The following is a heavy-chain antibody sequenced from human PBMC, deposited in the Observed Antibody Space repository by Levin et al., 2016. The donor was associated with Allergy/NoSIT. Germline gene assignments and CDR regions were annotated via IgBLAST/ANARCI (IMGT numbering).Heavy chain of an antibody. J-gene: IGHJ4*02. V-gene: IGHV3-23*01. D-gene: IGHD2-21*01. Sequence: WIRQPPGKGLEWVSAISGSGGSTYYADSVKGRFTISRDNSKNTLYLQMNSLRAEDTAVYYCAKDRDSSLLYYFDYWGQGTLVTVSS. CDR2: ISGSGGST. CDR3: AKDRDSSLLYYFDY.